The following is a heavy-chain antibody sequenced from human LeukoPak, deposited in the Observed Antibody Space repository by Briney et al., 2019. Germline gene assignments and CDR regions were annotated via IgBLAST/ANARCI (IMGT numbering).Heavy chain of an antibody. CDR1: GFTFDDYA. Sequence: PGGSLRLSCAASGFTFDDYAMHWVRQAPGKGLEWVSGISWNSGSIGYADSVKGRFTISRDNAKNSLYLQMNSLRAEDTAVYYCAREPDSSSLYYFDYWGQGTLVTVSS. D-gene: IGHD6-6*01. V-gene: IGHV3-9*01. CDR3: AREPDSSSLYYFDY. J-gene: IGHJ4*02. CDR2: ISWNSGSI.